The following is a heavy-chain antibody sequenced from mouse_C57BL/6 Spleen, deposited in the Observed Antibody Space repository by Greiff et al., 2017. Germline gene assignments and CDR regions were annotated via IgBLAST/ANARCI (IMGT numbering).Heavy chain of an antibody. Sequence: QVQLQQPGAELVKPGASVKMSCKASGYTFTGYWITWVKQRPGQGLEWIGDIYPGSGSTNYNEKFKSKATLTVDTSSSTAYMQLSSLTSEDSAVYYCAREPFTTVVATDFDYWGQGTTLTVSS. J-gene: IGHJ2*01. V-gene: IGHV1-55*01. CDR1: GYTFTGYW. CDR2: IYPGSGST. D-gene: IGHD1-1*01. CDR3: AREPFTTVVATDFDY.